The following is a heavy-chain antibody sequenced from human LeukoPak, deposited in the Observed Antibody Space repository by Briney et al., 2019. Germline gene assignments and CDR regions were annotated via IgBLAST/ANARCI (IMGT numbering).Heavy chain of an antibody. J-gene: IGHJ6*02. CDR3: AREDYGDYGEYYGMDV. D-gene: IGHD4-17*01. CDR2: IYNSGST. CDR1: GFTVSSNY. V-gene: IGHV4-59*02. Sequence: GSLRLSCAASGFTVSSNYMSWVRQPPGKGLEWIGYIYNSGSTNYNPSLKSRVTISGDTSKNQFSLKLSSVTAADTAVYYCAREDYGDYGEYYGMDVWGQGTTVTVSS.